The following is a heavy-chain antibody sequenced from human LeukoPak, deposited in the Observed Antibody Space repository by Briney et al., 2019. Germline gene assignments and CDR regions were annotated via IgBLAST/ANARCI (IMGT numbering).Heavy chain of an antibody. CDR2: IYYSGST. CDR1: GGSISSYY. J-gene: IGHJ4*02. D-gene: IGHD5-12*01. V-gene: IGHV4-59*12. Sequence: SETLSLTCTVSGGSISSYYWSWIRQPPGKGLEWIGYIYYSGSTNYNPSLKSRVTISVDTSKNQFSLKLRSVTAADTAVYYCARGNRYSGYVGDYWGQGTLVTVSS. CDR3: ARGNRYSGYVGDY.